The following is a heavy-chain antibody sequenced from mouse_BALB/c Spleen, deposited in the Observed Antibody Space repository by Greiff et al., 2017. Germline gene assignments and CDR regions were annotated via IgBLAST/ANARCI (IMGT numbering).Heavy chain of an antibody. Sequence: VQLQQSGAELVRPGSSVKISCKASGYAFSRYWMNWVKQRPGQGLEWIGQIYPGDGDTNYNGKFKGKATLTADKSSSTAYMQLSSLTSEDSAVYFCARSDVNFYAMDYWGQGTSVTVSS. CDR2: IYPGDGDT. V-gene: IGHV1-80*01. CDR3: ARSDVNFYAMDY. CDR1: GYAFSRYW. D-gene: IGHD2-1*01. J-gene: IGHJ4*01.